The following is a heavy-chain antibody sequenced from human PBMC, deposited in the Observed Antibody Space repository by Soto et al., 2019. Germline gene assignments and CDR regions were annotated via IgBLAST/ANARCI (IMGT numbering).Heavy chain of an antibody. Sequence: GGSLRNSCAASGFTFRSYALHWVRQAPGKGLELVAVISYDGSNKYYADSVKGRFTISRDNSKNTLYLQMNSLRAEDTAVYYCAMGYSCSFVPCYHYYGMDVSGQGTTVIVSS. V-gene: IGHV3-30-3*01. CDR1: GFTFRSYA. CDR3: AMGYSCSFVPCYHYYGMDV. CDR2: ISYDGSNK. J-gene: IGHJ6*02. D-gene: IGHD6-6*01.